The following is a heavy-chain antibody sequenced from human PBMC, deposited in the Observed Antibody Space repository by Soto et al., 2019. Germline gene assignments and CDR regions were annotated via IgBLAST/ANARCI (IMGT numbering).Heavy chain of an antibody. Sequence: ASVKVSCKASGGTFSSYAISWVRQAPGQGLEWMGGIIPIFGTANYAQKFQGRVTITADESTSTAYMELSSLRSEDTAVYYCVKAYYDILTGRAYYYYYGMDVWGQGTTVTVSS. CDR3: VKAYYDILTGRAYYYYYGMDV. CDR2: IIPIFGTA. CDR1: GGTFSSYA. V-gene: IGHV1-69*13. J-gene: IGHJ6*02. D-gene: IGHD3-9*01.